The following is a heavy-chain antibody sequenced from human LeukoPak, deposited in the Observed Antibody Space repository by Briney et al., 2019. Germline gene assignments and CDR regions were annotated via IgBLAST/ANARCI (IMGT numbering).Heavy chain of an antibody. V-gene: IGHV3-23*01. CDR1: GFTFSSYA. D-gene: IGHD3-22*01. CDR3: AKDTGVDYYDSSGYYFF. Sequence: PGGSLRLSCAASGFTFSSYAMSWVRQAPGRGLEWVSAISGSGGSTYYADSVKGRFSISRDNSKNTLYLQMNSLRAEDTAVYYCAKDTGVDYYDSSGYYFFGGQGTLVTVSS. CDR2: ISGSGGST. J-gene: IGHJ4*02.